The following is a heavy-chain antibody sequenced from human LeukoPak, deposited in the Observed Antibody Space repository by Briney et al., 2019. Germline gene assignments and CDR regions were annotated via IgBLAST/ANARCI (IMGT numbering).Heavy chain of an antibody. D-gene: IGHD3-16*02. CDR3: ARDQLIAGY. CDR2: ISSSGKTI. Sequence: GGSLRLSCVASGFTFSDYYMSWIRQTPGKGLEWISYISSSGKTIYYTDSVKGRFTISRDNTKNSLDLQMNSLGAEDTAVYYCARDQLIAGYWGQGTLVTVSS. CDR1: GFTFSDYY. V-gene: IGHV3-11*04. J-gene: IGHJ4*02.